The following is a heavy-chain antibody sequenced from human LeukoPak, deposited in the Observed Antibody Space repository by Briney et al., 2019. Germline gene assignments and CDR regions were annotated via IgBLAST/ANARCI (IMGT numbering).Heavy chain of an antibody. CDR3: ASGNGDYEYYFNY. J-gene: IGHJ4*02. CDR2: ISYDGGNE. D-gene: IGHD4-17*01. CDR1: RFSFSSYA. V-gene: IGHV3-30-3*01. Sequence: PGGSLRLSCAASRFSFSSYAMHWVRPAPDKGLEWVAVISYDGGNEHYADSVKGRFTISRDNSKNTLYLQMNSLRTEDTALYYCASGNGDYEYYFNYWGQGTLVTVSS.